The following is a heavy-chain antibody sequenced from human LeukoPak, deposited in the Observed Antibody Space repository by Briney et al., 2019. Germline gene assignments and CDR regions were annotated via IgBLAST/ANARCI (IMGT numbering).Heavy chain of an antibody. CDR3: GSYYDSSGAFGP. CDR1: GGSISSGGYY. J-gene: IGHJ5*02. Sequence: SETLSLTCTVSGGSISSGGYYWSRIRQHPGTGLEWIGYIYYSGSTYYNPSLKSRVTISVDTSKNQFSLKLSSVTAADTAVYYCGSYYDSSGAFGPWGQGTLVTVSS. D-gene: IGHD3-22*01. V-gene: IGHV4-31*03. CDR2: IYYSGST.